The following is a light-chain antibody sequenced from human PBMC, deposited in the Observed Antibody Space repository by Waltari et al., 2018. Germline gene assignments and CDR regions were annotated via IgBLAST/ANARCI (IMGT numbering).Light chain of an antibody. CDR2: DVS. Sequence: QSALTQPRSVSGSPGQSVTISCTGTSSDVGTYDRVSWYQQSPGKAHKLMIYDVSKRPSGFPSRFSGSMSGNTASLTISVLQAEDEADYYCCSYAGAYTYVFGTGTKVTVL. J-gene: IGLJ1*01. V-gene: IGLV2-11*01. CDR3: CSYAGAYTYV. CDR1: SSDVGTYDR.